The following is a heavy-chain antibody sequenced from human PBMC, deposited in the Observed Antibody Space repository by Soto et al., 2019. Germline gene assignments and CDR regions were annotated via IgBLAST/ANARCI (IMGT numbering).Heavy chain of an antibody. D-gene: IGHD6-19*01. CDR3: ASSGDIAVAGKGRGNYYCYCGRGV. J-gene: IGHJ6*02. V-gene: IGHV1-3*01. CDR1: GYTFTRYA. CDR2: INAGNGNT. Sequence: XSVKVSCKASGYTFTRYAMYWVRQDRGQRLEWMGWINAGNGNTKYSQKFQCRVSITRDTSASTAYMELSSLRSEDTAVYYCASSGDIAVAGKGRGNYYCYCGRGVWGQGTTVTVSS.